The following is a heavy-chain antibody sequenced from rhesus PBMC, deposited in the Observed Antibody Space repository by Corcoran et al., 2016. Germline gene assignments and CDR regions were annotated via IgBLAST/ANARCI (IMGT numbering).Heavy chain of an antibody. CDR2: LSYTGKTI. CDR1: GDTFSSED. J-gene: IGHJ4*01. Sequence: EVQLVESGGGLVQPGGSLSLSGAASGDTFSSEDMRWVRQAPGKGLGWVSYLSYTGKTIYYADSVKGRFTISRDNAKNSLSLQMSSLRAEDTAMYYCTREDALGVASSYYFDYWGQGVLVTVSS. D-gene: IGHD4-29*01. CDR3: TREDALGVASSYYFDY. V-gene: IGHV3-136*01.